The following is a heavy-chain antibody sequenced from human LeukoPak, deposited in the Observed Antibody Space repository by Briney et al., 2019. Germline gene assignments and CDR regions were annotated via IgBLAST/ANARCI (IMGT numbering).Heavy chain of an antibody. Sequence: SETLSLTCAVSGYSISSGYYWGWIRQPPGKGLEWIGSICHSGSTYYNPSLKSRVTISVDTSKNQFSLKLSSVTAADTAVYYCARPRGSCSGGSCYYYYFDYWGQGTLVTVSS. CDR2: ICHSGST. CDR3: ARPRGSCSGGSCYYYYFDY. J-gene: IGHJ4*02. CDR1: GYSISSGYY. D-gene: IGHD2-15*01. V-gene: IGHV4-38-2*01.